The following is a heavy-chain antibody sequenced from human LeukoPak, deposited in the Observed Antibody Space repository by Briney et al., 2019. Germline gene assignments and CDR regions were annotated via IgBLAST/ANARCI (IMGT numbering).Heavy chain of an antibody. V-gene: IGHV4-61*02. CDR1: GGSISSGSYY. J-gene: IGHJ4*02. D-gene: IGHD3-3*01. Sequence: PSQTLSLTCTVSGGSISSGSYYWSWIRQPAGKGLEWIGRIYTSGSTNYNPSLKSRVTISVDTSKNQFSLTLSSVTAADTAVYYCARIGMRSARFDYWGQGTLVTVSS. CDR2: IYTSGST. CDR3: ARIGMRSARFDY.